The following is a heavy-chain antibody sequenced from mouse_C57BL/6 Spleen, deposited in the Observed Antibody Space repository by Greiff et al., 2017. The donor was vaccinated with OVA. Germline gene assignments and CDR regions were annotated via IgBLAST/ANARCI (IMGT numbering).Heavy chain of an antibody. D-gene: IGHD1-1*01. CDR1: GFTFSSYA. J-gene: IGHJ1*03. CDR2: ISSGGDYI. CDR3: TRDAYYGSSYDWYFDV. V-gene: IGHV5-9-1*02. Sequence: EVKVEESGEGLVKPGGSLKLSCAASGFTFSSYAMSWVRQTPEKRLEWVAYISSGGDYIYYADTVKGRFTISRDNARNTLYLQMSSLKSEDTAMYYCTRDAYYGSSYDWYFDVWGTGTTVTVSS.